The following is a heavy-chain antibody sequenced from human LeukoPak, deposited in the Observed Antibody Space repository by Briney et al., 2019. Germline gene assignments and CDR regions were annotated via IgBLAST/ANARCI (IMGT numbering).Heavy chain of an antibody. CDR1: GYSFTSYW. CDR2: IYPGDSDT. D-gene: IGHD2-15*01. J-gene: IGHJ6*02. CDR3: ARVSRKYCSGGSCYAYYYYGMDV. V-gene: IGHV5-51*01. Sequence: GESLKISCKGSGYSFTSYWIGWVRQMPRKGLEWMGIIYPGDSDTRYSPSFQGQVTISADKSISTAYLQWSSLKASDTAMYYCARVSRKYCSGGSCYAYYYYGMDVWGQGTTVTVSS.